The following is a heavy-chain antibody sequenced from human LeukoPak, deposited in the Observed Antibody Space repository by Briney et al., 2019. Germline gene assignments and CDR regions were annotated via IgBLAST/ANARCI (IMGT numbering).Heavy chain of an antibody. CDR3: TTDVWVVEAVLNFVY. Sequence: GASLRLSCADSGFSFSNAWVSWVRQAPGKGREWVGRIKRKTDGGTPDYAAPVKGRFTISSNDSKNTLYLEMNSLEPEDTAVYYCTTDVWVVEAVLNFVYGGQGPLVTVFS. D-gene: IGHD2-15*01. CDR2: IKRKTDGGTP. V-gene: IGHV3-15*01. J-gene: IGHJ4*02. CDR1: GFSFSNAW.